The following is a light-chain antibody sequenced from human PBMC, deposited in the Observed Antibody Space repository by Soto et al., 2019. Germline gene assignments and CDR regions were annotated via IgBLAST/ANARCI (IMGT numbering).Light chain of an antibody. J-gene: IGLJ1*01. CDR3: SSYTSSSTLDV. V-gene: IGLV2-14*01. Sequence: QSALTQPASVSGSPGQSITISCTGTSSDVGGYNYVSWYQQHPGKAPKLMIYDVXNRXXXXXXRXXGSKSGNTASLTISGLQAEDEADYYCSSYTSSSTLDVFGTGTKLTVL. CDR2: DVX. CDR1: SSDVGGYNY.